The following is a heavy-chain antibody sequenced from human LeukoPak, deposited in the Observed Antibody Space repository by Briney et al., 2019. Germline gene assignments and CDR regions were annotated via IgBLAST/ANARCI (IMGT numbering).Heavy chain of an antibody. D-gene: IGHD6-6*01. V-gene: IGHV1-18*01. CDR1: GSTFPIYG. J-gene: IGHJ4*02. CDR2: ISAYNGNT. CDR3: ARRTYSSSSSIFDY. Sequence: SVKVSCNASGSTFPIYGISWVRQAPGQGLEWMGWISAYNGNTNYAQKVQGRVTMTTDKSTSTAYMELRSLRSDDTAVYYCARRTYSSSSSIFDYWGQGTLVTVSS.